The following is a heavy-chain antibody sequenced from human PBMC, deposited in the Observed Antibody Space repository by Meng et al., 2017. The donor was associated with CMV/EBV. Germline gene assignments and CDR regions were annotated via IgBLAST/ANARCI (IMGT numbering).Heavy chain of an antibody. D-gene: IGHD2-2*01. CDR3: AKDSPPEGIVVVPAAIDY. J-gene: IGHJ4*02. CDR2: ISGSGGST. CDR1: TFRGYA. V-gene: IGHV3-23*01. Sequence: TFRGYAMSWGRQAPGKGLEWVSAISGSGGSTYYADSVKGRFTISRDNSKNTLYLQMNSLRAEDTAVYYCAKDSPPEGIVVVPAAIDYWGQGTLVTVSS.